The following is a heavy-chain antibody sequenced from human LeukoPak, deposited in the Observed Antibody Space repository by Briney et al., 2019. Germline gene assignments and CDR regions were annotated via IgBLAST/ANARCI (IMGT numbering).Heavy chain of an antibody. CDR2: IYTGGGT. CDR1: GDSISSYY. Sequence: SETLSLTCTVSGDSISSYYWSWIRQPPGKGLEWIGYIYTGGGTNYIPPLKGRVTISIDTSKNQFSLKLSSVTAADSAVYYCARLTRLSTSPDRYYLDYWGQGTLVTVSS. V-gene: IGHV4-4*09. D-gene: IGHD6-6*01. CDR3: ARLTRLSTSPDRYYLDY. J-gene: IGHJ4*02.